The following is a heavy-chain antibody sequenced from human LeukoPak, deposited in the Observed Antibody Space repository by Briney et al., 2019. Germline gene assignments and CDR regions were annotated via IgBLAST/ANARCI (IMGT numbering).Heavy chain of an antibody. J-gene: IGHJ4*02. D-gene: IGHD2-21*01. CDR2: ISYDGTNK. CDR1: GFTFSNYG. Sequence: GRSLRLSCAASGFTFSNYGIHWVRQAPGKGLEWVAIISYDGTNKYYADSVKGRFTISRDNSKNTLYLQMNSLRAEDTAMYYCAKEEGAMAIAGSPSGYWGQGTLVTVSS. V-gene: IGHV3-30*18. CDR3: AKEEGAMAIAGSPSGY.